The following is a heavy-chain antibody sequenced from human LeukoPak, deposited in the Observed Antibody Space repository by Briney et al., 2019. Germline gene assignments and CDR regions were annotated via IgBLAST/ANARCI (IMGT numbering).Heavy chain of an antibody. CDR1: GFTFGDYA. CDR3: TRSRPGSLFDY. J-gene: IGHJ4*02. Sequence: GGSLRLSCTASGFTFGDYAMSWFRQAPGKGLEWVGFIRSKTYGGTTEYAASVKGRFTISRDDSRTIAYLQMTILKTEDTAVYYCTRSRPGSLFDYWGQGTLVTVSS. D-gene: IGHD1-26*01. CDR2: IRSKTYGGTT. V-gene: IGHV3-49*03.